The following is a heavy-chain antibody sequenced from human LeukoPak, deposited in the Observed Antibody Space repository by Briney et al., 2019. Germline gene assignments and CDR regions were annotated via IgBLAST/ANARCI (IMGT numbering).Heavy chain of an antibody. CDR3: AKVVAYCGGDCYWDYYYYMDV. CDR1: GFTFSSYG. CDR2: IRYDGSNK. Sequence: PGGSLRLSCAASGFTFSSYGMHWVRQAPGKGLEWVAFIRYDGSNKYYADSVKGRFTISRDNSKNTLYLQMNSLRAEDTAVYYCAKVVAYCGGDCYWDYYYYMDVWGKGTTVTISS. J-gene: IGHJ6*03. D-gene: IGHD2-21*02. V-gene: IGHV3-30*02.